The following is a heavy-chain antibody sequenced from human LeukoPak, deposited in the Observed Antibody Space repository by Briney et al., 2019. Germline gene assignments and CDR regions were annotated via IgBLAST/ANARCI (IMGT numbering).Heavy chain of an antibody. J-gene: IGHJ6*03. Sequence: GGSLRLSCAASGFTFSSYAMSWVRQAPGKGLEWVSAISGSGGSTYYADSVKGRFTISRDNSKNTLYLQMNSLRAEDTAVHYCAKDRAARTHYYYYMDVWGKGTTVTVSS. CDR2: ISGSGGST. D-gene: IGHD6-6*01. CDR3: AKDRAARTHYYYYMDV. V-gene: IGHV3-23*01. CDR1: GFTFSSYA.